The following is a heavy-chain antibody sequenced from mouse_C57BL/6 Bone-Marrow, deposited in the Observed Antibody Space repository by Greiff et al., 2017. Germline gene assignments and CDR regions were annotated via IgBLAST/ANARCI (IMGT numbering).Heavy chain of an antibody. D-gene: IGHD2-14*01. CDR2: ISSGISTI. Sequence: EVKVVESGGGLVKPGGSLKLSCEASGFTFSDYGMHWVRQAPEKGLEWVAYISSGISTIYYAATVKGRFTISRDNAKNTLFLQMTSLRSEDTAMYYCARGGYLNAMDYWGQGTSVTVSS. J-gene: IGHJ4*01. V-gene: IGHV5-17*01. CDR1: GFTFSDYG. CDR3: ARGGYLNAMDY.